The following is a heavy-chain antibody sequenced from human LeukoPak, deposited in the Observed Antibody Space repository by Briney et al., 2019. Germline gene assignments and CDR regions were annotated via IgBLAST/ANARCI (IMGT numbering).Heavy chain of an antibody. D-gene: IGHD3-10*01. CDR2: IYSSGST. Sequence: SQTLSLTCSVSGVSISSGSNYWGWIRQPPGKTLEWIGSIYSSGSTNYNSSLKSRVIILIDTSKNHFSLTLSSVTAADTAVYYCARSDGYGLVGIWGQGTMVTVSS. J-gene: IGHJ3*01. CDR1: GVSISSGSNY. V-gene: IGHV4-39*07. CDR3: ARSDGYGLVGI.